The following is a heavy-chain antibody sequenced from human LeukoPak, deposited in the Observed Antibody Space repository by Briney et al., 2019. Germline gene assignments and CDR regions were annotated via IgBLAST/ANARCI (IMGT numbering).Heavy chain of an antibody. J-gene: IGHJ4*02. CDR1: GGTFSSYA. CDR3: ARCSVVPAAYDY. D-gene: IGHD2-2*01. V-gene: IGHV1-69*13. CDR2: IIPIFGTA. Sequence: ASVKVSCKASGGTFSSYAISWVRQAPGQGLEWMGGIIPIFGTANYAQKFQGRVTITADESTSTAYMELSSLRSEDTAVYYCARCSVVPAAYDYWGQRTLVTVSS.